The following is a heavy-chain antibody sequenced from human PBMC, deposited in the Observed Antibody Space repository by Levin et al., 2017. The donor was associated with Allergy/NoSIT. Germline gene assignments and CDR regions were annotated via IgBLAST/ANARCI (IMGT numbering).Heavy chain of an antibody. CDR2: ISAYNGNT. CDR1: GYTFTSYG. CDR3: ARDSIGWLVHSPRDAFDI. J-gene: IGHJ3*02. V-gene: IGHV1-18*01. D-gene: IGHD6-19*01. Sequence: GESLKISCKASGYTFTSYGISWVRQAPGQGLEWMGWISAYNGNTNYAQKLQGRVTMTTDTSTSTAYMELRSLRSDDTAVYYCARDSIGWLVHSPRDAFDIWGQGTMVTVSS.